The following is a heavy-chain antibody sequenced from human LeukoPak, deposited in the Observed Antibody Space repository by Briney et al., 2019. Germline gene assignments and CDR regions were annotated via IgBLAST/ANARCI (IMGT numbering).Heavy chain of an antibody. V-gene: IGHV3-64*01. CDR1: GFTFSSYA. CDR3: GRVRISAARGYMDV. J-gene: IGHJ6*04. Sequence: GGSLRLSCAGSGFTFSSYAIHWVRQAPGKGLEYVSTISSKGDNIFYANCVKGRFTISRANSKNTVYLQMGSLRAEDMAVYYCGRVRISAARGYMDVWGKGTTVTVSS. CDR2: ISSKGDNI. D-gene: IGHD6-13*01.